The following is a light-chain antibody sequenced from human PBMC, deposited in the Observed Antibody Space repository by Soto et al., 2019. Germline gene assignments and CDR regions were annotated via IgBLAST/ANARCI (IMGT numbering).Light chain of an antibody. CDR3: SSYAGNNNPYV. J-gene: IGLJ1*01. Sequence: QSVLTQPPSASGSPGQSVTISCTGTSSDVGGYDSVSWYQQHPGKAPKLMIYEVSKRPSGVPDRFSGSKSGNTASLTVSGLQAEDEADYYCSSYAGNNNPYVFGTGTKLTVL. CDR2: EVS. CDR1: SSDVGGYDS. V-gene: IGLV2-8*01.